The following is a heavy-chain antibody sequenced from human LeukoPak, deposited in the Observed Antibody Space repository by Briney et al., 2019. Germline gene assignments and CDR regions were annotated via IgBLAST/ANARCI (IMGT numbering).Heavy chain of an antibody. J-gene: IGHJ4*02. CDR3: AKDWGLYYYGSGSYHDY. CDR2: ISGSGGST. Sequence: GGSLRLSCAASGFTFSSYGMSWVRQAPGKGLEWVSAISGSGGSTYYADSVKGRFTISRDNSKNTLYLQMNSLRAEDTAVYYCAKDWGLYYYGSGSYHDYWGQGTLVTVSS. CDR1: GFTFSSYG. D-gene: IGHD3-10*01. V-gene: IGHV3-23*01.